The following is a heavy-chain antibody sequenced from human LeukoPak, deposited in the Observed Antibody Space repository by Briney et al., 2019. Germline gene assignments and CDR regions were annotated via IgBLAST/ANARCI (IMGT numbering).Heavy chain of an antibody. CDR2: IIPIFGTA. CDR3: ARVSYYGSGSYNHDAFDI. Sequence: ASVKVSCKASGGTFSSYAISWVRQAPGQGLEWMGGIIPIFGTANYAQKFQGRVTITADESTSTAYMELSSLRSEDTAVYYCARVSYYGSGSYNHDAFDIWGQGTMVTVSS. D-gene: IGHD3-10*01. J-gene: IGHJ3*02. CDR1: GGTFSSYA. V-gene: IGHV1-69*13.